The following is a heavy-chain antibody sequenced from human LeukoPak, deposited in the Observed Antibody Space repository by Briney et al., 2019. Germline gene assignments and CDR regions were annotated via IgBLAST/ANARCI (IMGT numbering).Heavy chain of an antibody. CDR3: AKDMMAIVGGTTSAFDM. CDR1: GFSFDDYA. D-gene: IGHD1-26*01. CDR2: INWNSGSI. J-gene: IGHJ3*02. V-gene: IGHV3-9*01. Sequence: GGSLRLSCAASGFSFDDYAMHWVRQAPGKGLEWVSGINWNSGSIDYAESVKGRFTISRDNAKNSLYLQMNSLRAEDTALYYCAKDMMAIVGGTTSAFDMWGQGTMITVSS.